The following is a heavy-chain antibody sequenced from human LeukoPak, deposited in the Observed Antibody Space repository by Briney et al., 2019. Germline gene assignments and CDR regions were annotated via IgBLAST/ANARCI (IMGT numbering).Heavy chain of an antibody. V-gene: IGHV1-18*01. D-gene: IGHD1-26*01. CDR3: ARSMRWVGATKGVRFDY. Sequence: GASVKVSCKASGYTFTSYGISWVRQAPGQGLEWMGWISAYNGNTNYAQKLQGRVTMTTDTSTSTAYMELRSLRSDDTAVYYCARSMRWVGATKGVRFDYWGQGTLVTVSS. CDR1: GYTFTSYG. CDR2: ISAYNGNT. J-gene: IGHJ4*02.